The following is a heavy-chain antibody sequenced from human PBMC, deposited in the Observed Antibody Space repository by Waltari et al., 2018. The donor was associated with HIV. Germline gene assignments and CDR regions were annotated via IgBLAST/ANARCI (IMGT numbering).Heavy chain of an antibody. Sequence: QVQLQSSGPGLVTPSETLSLTRVVSYSSITSGYSWGWIRQPPGKGLEWIGKIYHSGNTYYNPSLMSRVTISVDTSKNQFSLRLSYVTAADTAVYYCASAFIEYFDYWGQGTLVTVSS. V-gene: IGHV4-38-2*01. CDR1: YSSITSGYS. CDR3: ASAFIEYFDY. J-gene: IGHJ4*02. CDR2: IYHSGNT. D-gene: IGHD3-16*02.